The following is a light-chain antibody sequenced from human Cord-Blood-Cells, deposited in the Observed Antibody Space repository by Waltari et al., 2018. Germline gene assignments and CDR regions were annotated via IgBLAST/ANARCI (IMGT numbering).Light chain of an antibody. V-gene: IGKV1-8*01. CDR3: QQYYSYPFT. CDR2: AAS. J-gene: IGKJ3*01. Sequence: AIRMTQSPSPFSASTGDRVTTTCRASQGISSYLAWYQQKPGKAPKLLIYAASTLQSGVPSRFSGSGSGTDFTLTISCLQSEDFATYYCQQYYSYPFTFGPGTKVDIK. CDR1: QGISSY.